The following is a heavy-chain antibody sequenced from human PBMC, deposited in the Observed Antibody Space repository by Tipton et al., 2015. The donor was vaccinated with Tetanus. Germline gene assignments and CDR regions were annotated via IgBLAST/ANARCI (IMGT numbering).Heavy chain of an antibody. Sequence: GSLRLSCAASGFTFSSYWMHWVRQAPGKGLVWVSRINSDGSSTSYADSVKGRFTISRDNAKNTLYLQMNSLRAEDTAVYYCAKEWDYYGSGSSTNIDAFDIWGQGTMVTVSS. CDR3: AKEWDYYGSGSSTNIDAFDI. CDR2: INSDGSST. CDR1: GFTFSSYW. J-gene: IGHJ3*02. D-gene: IGHD3-10*01. V-gene: IGHV3-74*01.